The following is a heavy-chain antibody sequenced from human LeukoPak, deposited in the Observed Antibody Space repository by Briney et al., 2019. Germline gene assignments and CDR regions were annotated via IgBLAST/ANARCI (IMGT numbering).Heavy chain of an antibody. CDR1: GRTFSSYA. CDR2: ISAYNGNT. CDR3: ARDPGAVAGTELDY. J-gene: IGHJ4*02. Sequence: ASVTVSCKASGRTFSSYAISWVRQAPGQGLEWMGWISAYNGNTNYAQNLQGRVTMTTDTSTSTAYMELRSLRSDDTAVYYCARDPGAVAGTELDYWGQGTLVTVSS. V-gene: IGHV1-18*01. D-gene: IGHD6-19*01.